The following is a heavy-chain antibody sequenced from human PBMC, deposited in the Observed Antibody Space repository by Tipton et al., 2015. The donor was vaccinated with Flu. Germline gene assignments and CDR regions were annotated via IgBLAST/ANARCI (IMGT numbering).Heavy chain of an antibody. V-gene: IGHV4-4*07. CDR2: ISHSGST. Sequence: TLSLTCTVSGGSIRNYYWSWLRQPAGKGLEWIGRISHSGSTNYNVSLNGRVIMSVDPSKGQLSLRLSSATAADTAKYYCARDTIFGVAHWGQGTLVTVSS. D-gene: IGHD3-3*01. CDR3: ARDTIFGVAH. CDR1: GGSIRNYY. J-gene: IGHJ4*02.